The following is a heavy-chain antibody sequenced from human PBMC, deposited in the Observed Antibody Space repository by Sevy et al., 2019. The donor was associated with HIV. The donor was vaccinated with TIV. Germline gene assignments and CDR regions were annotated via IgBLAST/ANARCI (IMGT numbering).Heavy chain of an antibody. CDR1: GYTFTNYE. V-gene: IGHV1-8*01. D-gene: IGHD3-10*01. J-gene: IGHJ4*02. CDR2: MNPNSGKT. CDR3: ARAEQRPYYYGSGNMGH. Sequence: ASVKVSCKASGYTFTNYEINWVRQATGQGLEWMGWMNPNSGKTGYAPQFHGRVTMTRNTSLNIAYMELSSLRSDDTAVYYCARAEQRPYYYGSGNMGHWGLGTLVTVSS.